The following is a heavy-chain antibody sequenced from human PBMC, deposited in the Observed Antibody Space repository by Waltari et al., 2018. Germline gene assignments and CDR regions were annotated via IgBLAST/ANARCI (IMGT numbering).Heavy chain of an antibody. V-gene: IGHV4-59*12. D-gene: IGHD2-8*02. CDR2: INGNSGST. J-gene: IGHJ5*02. Sequence: QVQLQESGPGLVKPSETLSLTCAVPGGSFSSYWCSLTRQPPGKGLEWSGEINGNSGSTNYNPSLKSRVTISKDASKNQFSLKLSSVTAADTAVYYCARDPRYWGGNNRFDVWGPGVLVTVSS. CDR3: ARDPRYWGGNNRFDV. CDR1: GGSFSSYW.